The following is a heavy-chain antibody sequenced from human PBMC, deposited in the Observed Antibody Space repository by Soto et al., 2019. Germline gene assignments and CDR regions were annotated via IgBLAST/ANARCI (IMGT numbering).Heavy chain of an antibody. D-gene: IGHD3-3*01. J-gene: IGHJ5*02. CDR2: IIPILGIA. Sequence: QVQLVQSGAEVKKPGSSVKVSCKASGGTFINYTISWVRQAPGQGLEWMGRIIPILGIANYAQKFQGRVTITGDKSTDTGYMELSSLRSEDTAVFFCANELRFFGWLFPNNRFDPWGQGTLVTVSS. CDR1: GGTFINYT. CDR3: ANELRFFGWLFPNNRFDP. V-gene: IGHV1-69*02.